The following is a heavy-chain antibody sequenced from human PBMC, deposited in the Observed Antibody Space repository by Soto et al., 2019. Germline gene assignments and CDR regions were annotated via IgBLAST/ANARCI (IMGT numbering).Heavy chain of an antibody. Sequence: QVQLVQSGAEVKKPGSSVKVSCKASGGTFSSYTISWVRQAPGQGLEWMGRIIPILGISNYAQKFQGRVTITADKSTSTAYMELSSLRSEDTAVYYCARDLRFLEWLLLDYWGQGTVVTGSS. CDR3: ARDLRFLEWLLLDY. D-gene: IGHD3-3*01. CDR2: IIPILGIS. CDR1: GGTFSSYT. J-gene: IGHJ4*02. V-gene: IGHV1-69*08.